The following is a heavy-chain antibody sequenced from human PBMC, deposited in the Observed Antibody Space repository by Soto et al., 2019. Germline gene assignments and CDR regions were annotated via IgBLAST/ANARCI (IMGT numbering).Heavy chain of an antibody. Sequence: EVQLLESGGGLVQPGGSLRLSCAASGFTFSSYAMAWVRQAPGKGLEWVSGASAGVPSTYDADSVKGRFTISRDNSKNTLYLQMSSLRAEDTAVYYCAKGSMAGGDSYLYFGMDVWGQGTTVTVSS. CDR2: ASAGVPST. D-gene: IGHD2-21*02. CDR3: AKGSMAGGDSYLYFGMDV. V-gene: IGHV3-23*01. J-gene: IGHJ6*02. CDR1: GFTFSSYA.